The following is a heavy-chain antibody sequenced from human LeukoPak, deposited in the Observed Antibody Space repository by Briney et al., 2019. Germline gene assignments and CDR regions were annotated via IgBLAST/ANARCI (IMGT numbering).Heavy chain of an antibody. V-gene: IGHV1-2*02. CDR3: ACIAGAGTNIDY. CDR2: INPNSGGA. CDR1: GYTFTGYY. D-gene: IGHD6-13*01. J-gene: IGHJ4*02. Sequence: ASVKVSCKASGYTFTGYYMHWVRQAPGQGLKWMGWINPNSGGANYAQKFQGRVTMTRDTSISTAYMELSRLRSDDTAVYYCACIAGAGTNIDYWGQGTLVTVSS.